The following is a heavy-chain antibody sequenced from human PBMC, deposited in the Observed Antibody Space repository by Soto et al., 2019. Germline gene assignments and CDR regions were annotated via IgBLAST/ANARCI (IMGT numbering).Heavy chain of an antibody. CDR3: ARGPYYYGSGSTGFDY. V-gene: IGHV4-34*01. CDR1: GGSFGGYY. J-gene: IGHJ4*02. Sequence: SETLSLTCAVYGGSFGGYYGSWIRQPPGKGLEWIGEINHSGSTNYNPSLKSRVTISVDTSKNQFSLKLSSVTAADTAVYYCARGPYYYGSGSTGFDYRGQGTLVTVSS. CDR2: INHSGST. D-gene: IGHD3-10*01.